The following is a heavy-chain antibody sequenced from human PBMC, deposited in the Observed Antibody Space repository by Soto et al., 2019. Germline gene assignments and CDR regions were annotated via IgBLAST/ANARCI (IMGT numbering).Heavy chain of an antibody. D-gene: IGHD5-18*01. J-gene: IGHJ4*02. Sequence: PSETLSLTCTVSGGSISGGVYYWSWIRQHPGKGLEWIGYIYYSGSTYYNPSLKSRVTISVDTSKNQFSLKLSSVTAADTAVYYCARVSGYNFDYWGQGTPVTVSA. CDR1: GGSISGGVYY. CDR3: ARVSGYNFDY. CDR2: IYYSGST. V-gene: IGHV4-31*03.